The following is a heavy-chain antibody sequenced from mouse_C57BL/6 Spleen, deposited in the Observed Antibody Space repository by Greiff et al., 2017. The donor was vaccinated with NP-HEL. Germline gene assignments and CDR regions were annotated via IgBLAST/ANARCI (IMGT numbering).Heavy chain of an antibody. CDR1: GYAFSSYW. CDR2: IYPGDGDT. Sequence: VQLQQSGAELVKPGASVKISCKASGYAFSSYWMNWVKQRPGKGLEWIGQIYPGDGDTNYNGKFKGKATLTADKSSSTAYMQLSSLTSEDSAVYFCARRQGSTTVVFDYWGQGTTLTVSS. D-gene: IGHD1-1*01. CDR3: ARRQGSTTVVFDY. J-gene: IGHJ2*01. V-gene: IGHV1-80*01.